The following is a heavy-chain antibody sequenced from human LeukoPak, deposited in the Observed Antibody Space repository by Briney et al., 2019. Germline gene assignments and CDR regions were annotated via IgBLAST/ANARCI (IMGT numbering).Heavy chain of an antibody. CDR3: ARANYYDSSGYSDAFDI. CDR1: GDSVSSNSAA. V-gene: IGHV6-1*01. Sequence: NPSQTLSLTCAISGDSVSSNSAAWNWIRQSPSRGLEWLGRTYYRSKWYNDYAVSVKSRITINPDTSKNQFSLQLNSVTPEDTAVYYCARANYYDSSGYSDAFDIWGQGTMVTVSS. D-gene: IGHD3-22*01. J-gene: IGHJ3*02. CDR2: TYYRSKWYN.